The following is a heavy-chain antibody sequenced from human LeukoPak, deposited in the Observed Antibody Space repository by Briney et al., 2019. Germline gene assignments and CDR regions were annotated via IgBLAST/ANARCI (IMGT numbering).Heavy chain of an antibody. CDR1: GFTFTAHA. CDR3: ARDRDYSLDY. CDR2: IRHDGSDK. D-gene: IGHD4-11*01. V-gene: IGHV3-30*02. J-gene: IGHJ4*02. Sequence: PGGSLRLSCRASGFTFTAHAMDWVRQTPGKGLEWVAYIRHDGSDKYYAEALKGRFTISRDNSKNTMYLQMNTLRTEDTAVYCCARDRDYSLDYWGQGTLVTVSP.